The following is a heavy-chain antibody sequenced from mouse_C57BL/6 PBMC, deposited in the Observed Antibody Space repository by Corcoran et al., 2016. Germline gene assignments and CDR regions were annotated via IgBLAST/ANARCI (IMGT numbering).Heavy chain of an antibody. J-gene: IGHJ3*01. V-gene: IGHV1-80*01. CDR1: GYAFSSYW. D-gene: IGHD1-1*01. CDR2: IYPGDGDT. CDR3: ARGVENYYDVFAY. Sequence: QVQLQQSGAELVKPGASVKISCKASGYAFSSYWMNWVKQRPGKGLEWIGQIYPGDGDTNYNGKFKGKATLTADKSSSTAYMQLSSLTSEDSAVYFCARGVENYYDVFAYWGQGTLVTVSA.